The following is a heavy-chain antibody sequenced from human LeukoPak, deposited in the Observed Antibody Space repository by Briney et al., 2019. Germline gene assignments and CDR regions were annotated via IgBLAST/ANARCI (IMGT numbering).Heavy chain of an antibody. D-gene: IGHD5-24*01. V-gene: IGHV3-21*01. CDR3: ARERDASDAFDI. CDR1: GFTFSSYS. Sequence: NPGGSLRLSCAASGFTFSSYSMNWVRQAPGKGLEWVSSISSSSSYIYYADSVEGRFTISRDNAKNSLYLQMNSLRAEDTAVYYCARERDASDAFDIWGQGTMVTVSS. CDR2: ISSSSSYI. J-gene: IGHJ3*02.